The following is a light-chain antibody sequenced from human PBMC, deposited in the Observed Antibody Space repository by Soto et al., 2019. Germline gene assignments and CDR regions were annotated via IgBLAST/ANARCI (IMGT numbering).Light chain of an antibody. Sequence: EIVLTQSPDTLSLSPGERATLSCRASQSISSSSLAWYQQKPGQAPRPLIYGASSRATGIPDRFSGSGSRTDFTLTISRPEHEDFAVYYCQQYGSSSLFTDGPGTKVDIK. CDR1: QSISSSS. CDR3: QQYGSSSLFT. CDR2: GAS. V-gene: IGKV3-20*01. J-gene: IGKJ3*01.